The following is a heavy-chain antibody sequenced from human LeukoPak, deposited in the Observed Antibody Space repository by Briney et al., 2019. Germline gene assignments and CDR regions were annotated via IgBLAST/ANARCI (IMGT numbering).Heavy chain of an antibody. D-gene: IGHD5-24*01. CDR2: IYASGTS. Sequence: PSETLSLTCTVSGGSISIYYWTWIRQPAGKGLEWIGRIYASGTSNYNPSLKSRVTISADKSKNQFPLRLSSATAADTAVYYCARGLDGYGTFDYWGQGTLVTVSS. J-gene: IGHJ4*02. CDR3: ARGLDGYGTFDY. V-gene: IGHV4-4*07. CDR1: GGSISIYY.